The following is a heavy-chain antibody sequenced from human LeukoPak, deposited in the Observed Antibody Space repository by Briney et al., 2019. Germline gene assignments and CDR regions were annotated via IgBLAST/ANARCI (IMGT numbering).Heavy chain of an antibody. CDR3: AREGGRDDYGDYKPPGWGYFDL. D-gene: IGHD4-17*01. J-gene: IGHJ2*01. CDR1: GYTFTSYG. V-gene: IGHV1-18*01. CDR2: ISAYNGNT. Sequence: ASVKVSCKASGYTFTSYGISWVRQAPGQGLEWMGWISAYNGNTNYAQKLQGRVTMTTDTSTSTAYMELRSLRSDDPAVYYCAREGGRDDYGDYKPPGWGYFDLWGRGTLVTVSS.